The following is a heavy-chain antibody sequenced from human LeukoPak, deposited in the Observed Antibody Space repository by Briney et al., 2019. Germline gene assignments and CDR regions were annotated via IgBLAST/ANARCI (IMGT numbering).Heavy chain of an antibody. CDR2: IYTSGST. CDR3: ARIRIGGYCSSTSCYELYYYYYMDV. Sequence: SQTLSLTCTVSGGSISSGSYYWSWIRQPAGKGLEWIGRIYTSGSTNYNPSLKSRVTISVDTSKNQFSLKLSSVTAADTAVYHCARIRIGGYCSSTSCYELYYYYYMDVWGKGTTVTVSS. D-gene: IGHD2-2*01. V-gene: IGHV4-61*02. CDR1: GGSISSGSYY. J-gene: IGHJ6*03.